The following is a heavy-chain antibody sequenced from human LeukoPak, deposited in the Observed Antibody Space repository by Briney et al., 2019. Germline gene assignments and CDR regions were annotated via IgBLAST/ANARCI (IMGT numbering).Heavy chain of an antibody. CDR2: INWNGGST. V-gene: IGHV3-20*04. D-gene: IGHD3-3*01. Sequence: GGSLRLSCAASGFTFDDYGMSWVRQAPGKGLEWVSGINWNGGSTGYADSVKGRFTISRDNAKNSLYLQMNSLRAEDTALYYCARVTYDFWSGYYLLDYYYMDVWGKGTTVTVSS. J-gene: IGHJ6*03. CDR3: ARVTYDFWSGYYLLDYYYMDV. CDR1: GFTFDDYG.